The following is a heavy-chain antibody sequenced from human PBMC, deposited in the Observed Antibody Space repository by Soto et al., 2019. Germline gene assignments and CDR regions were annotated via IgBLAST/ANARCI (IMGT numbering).Heavy chain of an antibody. D-gene: IGHD3-10*02. V-gene: IGHV1-18*01. CDR1: GYSFTAYG. CDR2: ISCYNGKT. J-gene: IGHJ6*02. CDR3: AREAPPPELRCSESHNYDYNGMDV. Sequence: ASVKVSCKTSGYSFTAYGISWVRQAPGQGLEWMGWISCYNGKTKYAQKVQGRVTMTTDTSTSTAYMEVRSLRSDDTAIYYCAREAPPPELRCSESHNYDYNGMDVWGQGTTVTVSS.